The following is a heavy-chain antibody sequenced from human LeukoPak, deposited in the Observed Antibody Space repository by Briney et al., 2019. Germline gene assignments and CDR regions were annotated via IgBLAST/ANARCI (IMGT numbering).Heavy chain of an antibody. J-gene: IGHJ3*01. Sequence: ESSETLSLTGTVSGGSISSYYWSWIRQPPGKGLEWIGYIYYSGSTNYNPSLKSRVTISVDTSKNQFSLKLSSVTAADTAVYYCARDNGAFDVWGQGTMVTVSS. CDR3: ARDNGAFDV. V-gene: IGHV4-59*01. CDR2: IYYSGST. CDR1: GGSISSYY.